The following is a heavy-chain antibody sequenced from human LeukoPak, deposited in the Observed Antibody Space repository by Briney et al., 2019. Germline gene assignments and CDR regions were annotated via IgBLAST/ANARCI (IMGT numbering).Heavy chain of an antibody. J-gene: IGHJ4*02. V-gene: IGHV3-21*06. CDR2: ISYMGDHR. Sequence: GGSLRLSCTASGFTFSDCDMNWFRQAPGKGLQWVSSISYMGDHRYYADSAKGRFTISRDNAKNSLYLQMDNLRADDTAVYYCGKAFPPLRVAAAGDYWGQGTLVIVSS. D-gene: IGHD6-25*01. CDR3: GKAFPPLRVAAAGDY. CDR1: GFTFSDCD.